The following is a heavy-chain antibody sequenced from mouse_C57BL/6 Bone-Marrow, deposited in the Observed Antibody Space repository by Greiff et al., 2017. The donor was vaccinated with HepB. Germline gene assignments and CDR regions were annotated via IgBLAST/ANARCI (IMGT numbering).Heavy chain of an antibody. CDR2: IHPSDSDT. D-gene: IGHD1-1*01. CDR1: GYTFTSYW. CDR3: AIGDYYGSSYGWYFDV. J-gene: IGHJ1*03. Sequence: VQLQQPGAELVKPGASVKVSCKASGYTFTSYWMHWVKQRPGQGLEWIGRIHPSDSDTNYNQKFKGKATLTVAKSSSTAYMQLSSLTSEDSAVYYCAIGDYYGSSYGWYFDVWGTGTTVTVSS. V-gene: IGHV1-74*01.